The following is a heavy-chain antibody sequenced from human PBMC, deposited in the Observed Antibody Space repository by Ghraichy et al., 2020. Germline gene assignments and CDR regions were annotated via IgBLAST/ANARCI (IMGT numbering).Heavy chain of an antibody. J-gene: IGHJ4*02. V-gene: IGHV4-34*01. CDR1: GGSFSGYY. CDR2: INHSGST. D-gene: IGHD6-13*01. Sequence: SETLSLTCAVYGGSFSGYYWSWIRQPPGKGLEWIGEINHSGSTNYNPSLKSRVTISVDTSKNQFSLKLSSVTAADTAVYYCARALSPRVFDYWGQGTLVTVSS. CDR3: ARALSPRVFDY.